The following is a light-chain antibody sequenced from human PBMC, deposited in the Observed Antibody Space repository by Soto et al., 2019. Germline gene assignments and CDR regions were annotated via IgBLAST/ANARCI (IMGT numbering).Light chain of an antibody. CDR1: QSFRGL. CDR2: DAY. J-gene: IGKJ5*01. Sequence: VLTQSPVTLSLSPGERATLSCRASQSFRGLLAWYQQKPGQAPRLLIYDAYNRATGIPPRFSGSGSGTDFTLTISSLEPEDFAVYYCQQRSNWPPITFGQGTRLEIK. CDR3: QQRSNWPPIT. V-gene: IGKV3-11*01.